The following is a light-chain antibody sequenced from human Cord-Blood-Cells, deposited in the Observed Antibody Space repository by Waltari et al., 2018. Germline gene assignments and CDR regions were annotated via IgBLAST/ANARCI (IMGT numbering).Light chain of an antibody. CDR3: SSYTSSSTPYVV. J-gene: IGLJ2*01. V-gene: IGLV2-14*01. CDR2: DVS. CDR1: SSDVGGYNY. Sequence: QSALTQPASVSGSPGQSITISCTGTSSDVGGYNYVSWYQQHPGKAPKLMLYDVSKRPSGVSDRFSGSKSGNTASLTISGLQAEDEADYYCSSYTSSSTPYVVFGGGTKLTVL.